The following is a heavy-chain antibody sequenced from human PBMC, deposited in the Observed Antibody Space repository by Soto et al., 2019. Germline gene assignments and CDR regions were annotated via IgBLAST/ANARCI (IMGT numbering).Heavy chain of an antibody. CDR1: GFTFSNYA. V-gene: IGHV3-23*01. CDR2: ISGDGYVM. Sequence: GGSLRLSCAASGFTFSNYAMGWVRQAPGTGLEWVSSISGDGYVMYYADSVKGRFAISRDNSKNTLYLQMNTLRVEDTAVYYCAKAPPRDSFDSWGQGALVTVSS. CDR3: AKAPPRDSFDS. J-gene: IGHJ4*02.